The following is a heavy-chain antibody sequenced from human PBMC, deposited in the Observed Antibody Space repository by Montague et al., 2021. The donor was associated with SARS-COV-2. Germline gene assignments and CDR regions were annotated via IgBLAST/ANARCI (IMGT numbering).Heavy chain of an antibody. V-gene: IGHV3-21*04. J-gene: IGHJ5*02. Sequence: SLRLSCAASGFTFSIYNMNWVRQAPGKGLEWVSSMSSSGNYIYYADSVKGRFTISRDNAKNSLSLQMNSLRAEDTALYYCAKDGSSSWYGWFDPWGQGTLVTVSS. CDR2: MSSSGNYI. D-gene: IGHD6-13*01. CDR3: AKDGSSSWYGWFDP. CDR1: GFTFSIYN.